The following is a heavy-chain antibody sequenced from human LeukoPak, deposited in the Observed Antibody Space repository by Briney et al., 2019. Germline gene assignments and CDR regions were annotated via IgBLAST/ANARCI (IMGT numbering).Heavy chain of an antibody. J-gene: IGHJ4*02. Sequence: SETLSLTCTVSGGSISSYYWSWIRQPPGKGLEWIGYIYYSGSTNYNPSLKSRVTISVDTSKNQFSLKPSSVTAADTAVYYCARDGGNSYDYWGQGTLVTVSS. CDR3: ARDGGNSYDY. CDR1: GGSISSYY. D-gene: IGHD4-23*01. CDR2: IYYSGST. V-gene: IGHV4-59*01.